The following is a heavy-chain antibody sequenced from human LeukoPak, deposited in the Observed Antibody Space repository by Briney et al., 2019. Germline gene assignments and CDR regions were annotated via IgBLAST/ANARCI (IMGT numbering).Heavy chain of an antibody. CDR1: GFTFSSYI. Sequence: GGSLRLSCAASGFTFSSYIMNWVRQAPGKGLEWVSSISSSSSYIYYADSVKGRFTISRDNAKNSLYLQMNSLRAEDTAVYYCARDNLWFRELYYFDYWGQRTLVTVSS. J-gene: IGHJ4*02. CDR3: ARDNLWFRELYYFDY. CDR2: ISSSSSYI. D-gene: IGHD3-10*01. V-gene: IGHV3-21*01.